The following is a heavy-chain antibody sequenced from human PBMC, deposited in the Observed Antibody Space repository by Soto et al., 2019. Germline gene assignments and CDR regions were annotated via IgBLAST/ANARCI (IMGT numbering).Heavy chain of an antibody. D-gene: IGHD3-16*02. CDR3: ARGSRVRLGELSFRGFGY. CDR1: GYTFTSYG. CDR2: ISAYNGNT. J-gene: IGHJ4*02. V-gene: IGHV1-18*01. Sequence: ASVKVSCKASGYTFTSYGISWVRQAPGQGLEWMGWISAYNGNTNYAQKLQGRVTMTTDTSTSTAYMELRSLRSDDTAVYYCARGSRVRLGELSFRGFGYWGQGTLVTVSS.